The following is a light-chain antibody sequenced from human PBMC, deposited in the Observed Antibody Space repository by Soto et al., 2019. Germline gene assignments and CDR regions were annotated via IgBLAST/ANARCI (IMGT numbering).Light chain of an antibody. V-gene: IGKV1-39*01. CDR2: AAS. J-gene: IGKJ1*01. CDR3: HQSYSTPWT. Sequence: QVTQSTASLCGSVIFRVTITCRASHNTRGYLNWYQQKPGKAPKLLIYAASNLQSGIPSRFSGSGSETDSTLTISSLQPEDFATYYCHQSYSTPWTLGQGTKVDIK. CDR1: HNTRGY.